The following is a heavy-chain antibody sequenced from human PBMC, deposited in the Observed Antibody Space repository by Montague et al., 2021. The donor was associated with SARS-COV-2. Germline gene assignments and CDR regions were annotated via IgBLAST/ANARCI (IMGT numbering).Heavy chain of an antibody. CDR2: IYSSGST. CDR1: GGSISSGSYY. CDR3: ARTEVVPAAMSRYYGMDV. Sequence: TLSLTCSVSGGSISSGSYYWSWIRQPAGKVLEWIGRIYSSGSTNYTPPLKSRVTMSVYTSKNQFSLKLSPATAADTAVYYCARTEVVPAAMSRYYGMDVWGQGTSVTVSS. J-gene: IGHJ6*02. D-gene: IGHD2-2*01. V-gene: IGHV4-61*02.